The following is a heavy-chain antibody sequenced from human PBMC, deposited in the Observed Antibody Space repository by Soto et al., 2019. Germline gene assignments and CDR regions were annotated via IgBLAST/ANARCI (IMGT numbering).Heavy chain of an antibody. Sequence: GASVKVSCKASGFTFTSSAVQWVRQARGQRLEWIGWIVVGSGNTNYAQKFQERVTITRDMSTSTAYMELSSLRSEDTAVYYCAAGIAAAGTYYYYGMDVWGQGTTVTVSS. J-gene: IGHJ6*02. V-gene: IGHV1-58*01. CDR1: GFTFTSSA. D-gene: IGHD6-13*01. CDR3: AAGIAAAGTYYYYGMDV. CDR2: IVVGSGNT.